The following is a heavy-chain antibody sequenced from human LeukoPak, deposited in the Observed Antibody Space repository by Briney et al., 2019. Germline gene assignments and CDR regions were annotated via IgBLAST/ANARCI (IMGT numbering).Heavy chain of an antibody. CDR3: AREHPVAIAPDH. Sequence: SETLSLTCTVSGGSVSGYYWSSIRQSAGKGLEWIARIHSTGSTNYNPSLKSRVTMSVDTSKNQFSLKLTSVTAADTAIYYCAREHPVAIAPDHWGQGTLVTLSS. V-gene: IGHV4-4*07. CDR1: GGSVSGYY. J-gene: IGHJ4*02. CDR2: IHSTGST. D-gene: IGHD5-12*01.